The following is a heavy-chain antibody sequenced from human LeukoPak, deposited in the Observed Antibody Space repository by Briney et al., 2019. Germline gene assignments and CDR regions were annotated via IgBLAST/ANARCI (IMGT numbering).Heavy chain of an antibody. Sequence: GSLRLSCAASGFTFSNAWMSWVRQAPGKGLEWVGRIKSKTDGGTTDYAAPVKGRFTISRDDSKNTLYLQMNSLKTEDTAVYYCTTTYRSTRNFDYWGQGTLVTVSS. CDR1: GFTFSNAW. J-gene: IGHJ4*02. CDR3: TTTYRSTRNFDY. V-gene: IGHV3-15*01. CDR2: IKSKTDGGTT. D-gene: IGHD2-2*01.